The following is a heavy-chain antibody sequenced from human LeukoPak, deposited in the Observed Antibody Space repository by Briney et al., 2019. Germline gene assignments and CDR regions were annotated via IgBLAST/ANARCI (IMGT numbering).Heavy chain of an antibody. Sequence: GGSLRLSCAASGFTFSTYWMDWVRQAPGKGLEWVASIKEDGSDTSYVGSVRDRFTVSRDNTKNSLYLQMNSLRADDTAVYYCASDRAYSQFDYWGQGTLVTVSS. D-gene: IGHD2-15*01. CDR1: GFTFSTYW. CDR3: ASDRAYSQFDY. CDR2: IKEDGSDT. V-gene: IGHV3-7*01. J-gene: IGHJ4*02.